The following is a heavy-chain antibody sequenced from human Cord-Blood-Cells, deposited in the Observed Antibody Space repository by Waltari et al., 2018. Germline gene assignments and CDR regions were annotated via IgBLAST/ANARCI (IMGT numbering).Heavy chain of an antibody. V-gene: IGHV3-7*01. CDR1: GFTFSSYW. CDR3: ARHWGGDAFDI. CDR2: KKQDGSEK. D-gene: IGHD7-27*01. Sequence: EVQLVESGGGLVQPGGSLRLSCAASGFTFSSYWMSWVRQAPGKGLEWVANKKQDGSEKCYVDSVKGRFTISRDNAKNSLYLQMNSLRAEDTAVYYCARHWGGDAFDIWGEGTMVTVSS. J-gene: IGHJ3*02.